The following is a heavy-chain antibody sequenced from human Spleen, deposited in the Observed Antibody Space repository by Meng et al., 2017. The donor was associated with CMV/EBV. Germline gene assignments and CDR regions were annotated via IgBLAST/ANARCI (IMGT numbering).Heavy chain of an antibody. D-gene: IGHD3-10*01. J-gene: IGHJ2*01. CDR3: ARQDISGYWYFDL. CDR2: IYYSGST. Sequence: SETLSLTCTVSGGSISSSSYYWGWIRQPPGKGLEWIGTIYYSGSTYYNPSLKSRVTILVDTSKNQFSLQLTSVTAADTAVYYCARQDISGYWYFDLWGRGTLVTVSS. CDR1: GGSISSSSYY. V-gene: IGHV4-39*01.